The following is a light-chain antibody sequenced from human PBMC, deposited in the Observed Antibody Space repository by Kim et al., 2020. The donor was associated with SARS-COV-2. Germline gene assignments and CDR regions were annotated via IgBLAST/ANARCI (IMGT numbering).Light chain of an antibody. CDR1: KLGDKY. J-gene: IGLJ2*01. Sequence: SYELTQPPSVSVSPGQTASITCSGDKLGDKYACWYQQKPGQSPVLVICQDSKRPSGIPERFSGSNSGNTATLTISGTQAMDEADYYCQAWDSSTGVVFGGGTKLTVL. CDR3: QAWDSSTGVV. CDR2: QDS. V-gene: IGLV3-1*01.